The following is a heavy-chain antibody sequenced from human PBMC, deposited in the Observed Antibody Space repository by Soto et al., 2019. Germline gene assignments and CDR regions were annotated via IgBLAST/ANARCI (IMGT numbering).Heavy chain of an antibody. CDR1: GGSIRSSTYY. J-gene: IGHJ4*02. Sequence: QLQLQESGPGLVKPSETLSLTCTVSGGSIRSSTYYWGWIRQPPGKGLEWIGSIYYSGSTYYNPSLKSRVTISVDTSKNQFSLKLSSVTAADTAVYYCARPLTGDTAIVLYPFDYWGQGTLVSVSS. CDR2: IYYSGST. CDR3: ARPLTGDTAIVLYPFDY. D-gene: IGHD5-18*01. V-gene: IGHV4-39*01.